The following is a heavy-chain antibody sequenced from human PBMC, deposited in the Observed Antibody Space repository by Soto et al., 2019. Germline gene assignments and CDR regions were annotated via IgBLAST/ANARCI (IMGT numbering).Heavy chain of an antibody. Sequence: QVQLVQSGAEVKKPGASVKVSCKASGYTFTHYGITWVRQAPGQGLEWMGWINRFSGDTNYPQRLQGTLTITTDTSTNTVYMELRNLRSDDTAAYYCARDLYSGGKYWVVDIWGRGTLVTLSS. J-gene: IGHJ2*01. CDR1: GYTFTHYG. D-gene: IGHD2-15*01. V-gene: IGHV1-18*01. CDR2: INRFSGDT. CDR3: ARDLYSGGKYWVVDI.